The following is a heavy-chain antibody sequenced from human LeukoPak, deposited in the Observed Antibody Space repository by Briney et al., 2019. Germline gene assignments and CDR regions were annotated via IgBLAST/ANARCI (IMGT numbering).Heavy chain of an antibody. D-gene: IGHD6-13*01. CDR2: INPNSGGT. Sequence: ASVKVSCKASGYTFTGYYMHWVRQAPGQGLEWMGWINPNSGGTNYAQKFQGRVTMTRDTPISTAYMELSRLRSDDTAVYYCARGLYSSSWYAIHPLFDPWGQGTLVTVSS. V-gene: IGHV1-2*02. J-gene: IGHJ5*02. CDR3: ARGLYSSSWYAIHPLFDP. CDR1: GYTFTGYY.